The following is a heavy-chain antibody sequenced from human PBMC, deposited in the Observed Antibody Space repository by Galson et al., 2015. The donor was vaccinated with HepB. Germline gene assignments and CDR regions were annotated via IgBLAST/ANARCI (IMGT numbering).Heavy chain of an antibody. CDR3: ARGRNYYGSGNYYWDY. CDR1: GGSMSNYY. J-gene: IGHJ4*02. V-gene: IGHV4-59*01. D-gene: IGHD3-10*01. Sequence: ETLSLTCTVSGGSMSNYYWSWIRQPPGKGLEWIGYIYHSGRTNYNPSLKSRVIISVDTSKNQFSLKLSSVTAADTAVYYCARGRNYYGSGNYYWDYWGQGALVTVSS. CDR2: IYHSGRT.